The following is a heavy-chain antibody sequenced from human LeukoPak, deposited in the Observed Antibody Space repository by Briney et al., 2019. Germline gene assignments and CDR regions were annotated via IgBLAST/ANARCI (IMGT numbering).Heavy chain of an antibody. Sequence: PSETLSLTCTVSGGSISSSSYYWGWIRQPPGKGLEWIGSIYYSGSTYYNPSLKSRVTISVDTSKNQFSLKLSSVTAADTAVYYCARGTGVATIIYYYYYMDVWGKGTTVTVSS. CDR3: ARGTGVATIIYYYYYMDV. CDR1: GGSISSSSYY. V-gene: IGHV4-39*07. CDR2: IYYSGST. D-gene: IGHD5-24*01. J-gene: IGHJ6*03.